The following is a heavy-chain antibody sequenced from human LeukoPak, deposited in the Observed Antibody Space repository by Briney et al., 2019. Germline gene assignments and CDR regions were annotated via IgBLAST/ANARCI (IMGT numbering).Heavy chain of an antibody. CDR2: INISSSTI. CDR3: AREWDGSGSFRFDY. V-gene: IGHV3-48*01. CDR1: GVTFSSYS. J-gene: IGHJ4*02. Sequence: GGSLRLSCAASGVTFSSYSMNWVRQGPGKGLEWVSSINISSSTIYYADSVKGRFTISRDNAKNSLYLQMNSLRAEDTAVYYCAREWDGSGSFRFDYWGQGTLVTVSS. D-gene: IGHD3-10*01.